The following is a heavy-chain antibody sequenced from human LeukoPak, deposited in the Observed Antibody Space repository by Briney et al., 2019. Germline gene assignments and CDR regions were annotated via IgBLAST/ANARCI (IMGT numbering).Heavy chain of an antibody. D-gene: IGHD5-12*01. J-gene: IGHJ3*01. CDR1: GDSVSGHY. CDR3: ARAPMAITTSAFPDAFDF. Sequence: PSETLSLTCTVSGDSVSGHYWNWIRQTPGKGLEWIGYVSYSGGTNYNPSLKRRVSISLDTSKNQFSLKLSPPAAADPAVYYCARAPMAITTSAFPDAFDFWGQGTMVTVSS. V-gene: IGHV4-59*02. CDR2: VSYSGGT.